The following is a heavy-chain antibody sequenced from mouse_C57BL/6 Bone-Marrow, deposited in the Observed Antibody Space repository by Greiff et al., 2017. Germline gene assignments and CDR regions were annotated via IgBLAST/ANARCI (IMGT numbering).Heavy chain of an antibody. CDR1: GFTFNTYA. CDR2: IRSKSNNYAT. J-gene: IGHJ2*01. CDR3: VRHGYYFDY. D-gene: IGHD2-2*01. V-gene: IGHV10-1*02. Sequence: EVKLLESGGGLVQPKGSLKLSCAASGFTFNTYAMNWVRQAPGKGLEWVARIRSKSNNYATYYADSVKDRFTISRDVSQSMLYLQMNNLKTEDTARYYCVRHGYYFDYWGQGTTLTVSS.